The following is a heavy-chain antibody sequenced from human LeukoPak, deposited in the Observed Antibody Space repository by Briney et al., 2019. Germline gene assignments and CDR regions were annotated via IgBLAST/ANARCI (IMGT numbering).Heavy chain of an antibody. CDR1: GYTFTGYY. D-gene: IGHD3-3*01. V-gene: IGHV1-2*02. CDR2: INPNSGGT. Sequence: ASVKVSCKASGYTFTGYYMHWVRQAPGQGLEWMGWINPNSGGTSYAQKFQGRVTMTRDTSISTAYMELSRLRSDDTAVYYCARGSYDFWSGYRSFDYWGQGTLVTVSS. J-gene: IGHJ4*02. CDR3: ARGSYDFWSGYRSFDY.